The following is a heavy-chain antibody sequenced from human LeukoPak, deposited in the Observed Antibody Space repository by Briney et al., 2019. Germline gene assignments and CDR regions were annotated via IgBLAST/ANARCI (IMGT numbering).Heavy chain of an antibody. V-gene: IGHV1-2*02. CDR1: GYSFTAYQ. CDR2: INPNNGDT. D-gene: IGHD1-26*01. J-gene: IGHJ4*02. CDR3: ARGRTGGSYLGAY. Sequence: ASVKVSCKASGYSFTAYQMHWVRQAPGQGLEWMGWINPNNGDTNYVQKFQGRVTMTRDTSTSTVYVELSSLRSEDTAVYYCARGRTGGSYLGAYWGQGTLVTVSS.